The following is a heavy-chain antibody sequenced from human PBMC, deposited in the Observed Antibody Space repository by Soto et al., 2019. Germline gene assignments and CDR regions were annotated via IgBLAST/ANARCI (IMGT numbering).Heavy chain of an antibody. V-gene: IGHV4-59*01. J-gene: IGHJ6*02. CDR1: GGSISSYY. D-gene: IGHD3-10*01. CDR3: ARDVGSGSYYYSYYYGMDV. CDR2: IYYSGST. Sequence: PSETLSLTCTVSGGSISSYYWSWIRQPPGKGLEWIGYIYYSGSTNYNPSLKSRVTISVDTSKNQFSLKLSSVTAADTAVYYCARDVGSGSYYYSYYYGMDVWGQETTVTVSS.